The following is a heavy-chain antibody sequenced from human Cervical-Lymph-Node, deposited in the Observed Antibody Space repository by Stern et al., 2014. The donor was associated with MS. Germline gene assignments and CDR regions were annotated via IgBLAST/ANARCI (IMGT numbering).Heavy chain of an antibody. CDR1: GYTFTSYG. Sequence: VHVVESGAEVKKPGASVKVSCKASGYTFTSYGISWVRQAPGQRLEWMGLISAYNVNTTYAQKLLGRVTMTTDTSTSTAYMDLRSLRSDDTAVYYCARGLLGSENAFDIWVQGTMVTVSS. CDR3: ARGLLGSENAFDI. J-gene: IGHJ3*02. V-gene: IGHV1-18*01. CDR2: ISAYNVNT. D-gene: IGHD2-15*01.